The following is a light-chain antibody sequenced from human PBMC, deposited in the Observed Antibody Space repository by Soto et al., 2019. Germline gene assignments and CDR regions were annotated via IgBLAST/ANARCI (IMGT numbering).Light chain of an antibody. CDR2: SAS. V-gene: IGKV1-39*01. CDR3: QQYSTYWT. J-gene: IGKJ1*01. Sequence: DIQMTQSPSSLSASVGDRFTFTCRAGQSISRYLNWYQQRPGKAPKLLIYSASSLESGVPSRFSGSGSGTEFTLTITSLQPDDSATYYCQQYSTYWTFGLGTKVDI. CDR1: QSISRY.